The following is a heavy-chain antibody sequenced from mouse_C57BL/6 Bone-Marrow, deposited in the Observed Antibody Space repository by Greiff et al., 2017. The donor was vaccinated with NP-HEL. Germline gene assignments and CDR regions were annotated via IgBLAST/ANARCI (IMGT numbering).Heavy chain of an antibody. CDR3: ANYYGPFDY. J-gene: IGHJ2*01. D-gene: IGHD1-1*01. V-gene: IGHV1-19*01. CDR2: INPYNGGT. Sequence: EVKLVESGPVLVKPGASVKMSCKASGYTFTDYYMNWVKQSHGKSLEWIGVINPYNGGTSYNQKFKGKATFTVDKSSSTAYMELNSLTSEDSAVYYCANYYGPFDYWGQGTTLTVSS. CDR1: GYTFTDYY.